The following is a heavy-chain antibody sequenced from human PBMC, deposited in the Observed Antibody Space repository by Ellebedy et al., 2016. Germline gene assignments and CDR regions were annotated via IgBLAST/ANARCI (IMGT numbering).Heavy chain of an antibody. J-gene: IGHJ5*02. V-gene: IGHV1-46*01. D-gene: IGHD5-24*01. CDR2: ITLSGGNT. Sequence: ASVKVSXKASGYTFTSYYMHWLRQAPGQGPQWMGIITLSGGNTNYAQKFQGRVSMTRDTSTSTVYMELSGLTSEDTAVYYCARTDGFNTYNWFDPWGQGTLVTVSS. CDR1: GYTFTSYY. CDR3: ARTDGFNTYNWFDP.